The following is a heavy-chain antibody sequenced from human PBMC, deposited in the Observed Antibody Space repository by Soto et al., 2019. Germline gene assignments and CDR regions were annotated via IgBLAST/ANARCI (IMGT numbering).Heavy chain of an antibody. CDR1: GYTFTSYD. CDR2: MNPNSGNT. V-gene: IGHV1-8*01. CDR3: ARGSYCTNGVCYYYYGMDV. J-gene: IGHJ6*02. D-gene: IGHD2-8*01. Sequence: ASVKVSCKASGYTFTSYDINWVRQATGQGLEWMGWMNPNSGNTGYAQKFQGRVTMTRNTSISTAYMELSSLRSEDTAVYYCARGSYCTNGVCYYYYGMDVWGQGTTVTVSS.